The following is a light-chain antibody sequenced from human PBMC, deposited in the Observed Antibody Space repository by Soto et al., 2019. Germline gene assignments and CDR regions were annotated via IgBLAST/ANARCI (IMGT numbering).Light chain of an antibody. V-gene: IGKV3-20*01. CDR1: QSLTSN. CDR2: RTS. J-gene: IGKJ4*01. CDR3: QQYGSSRTT. Sequence: TQSPATLYVSPGERATLSCRASQSLTSNLAWYQQRPGQAPRLLIYRTSTRATGVPDRFSGSGSGTDFTLIISRLEPEDFAVYYCQQYGSSRTTFGGGTKVEIK.